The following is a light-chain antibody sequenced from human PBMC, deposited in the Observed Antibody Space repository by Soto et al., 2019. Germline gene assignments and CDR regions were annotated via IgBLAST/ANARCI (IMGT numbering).Light chain of an antibody. CDR2: GNT. CDR1: SSNIGAGYD. V-gene: IGLV1-40*01. Sequence: QSVLTQPPSVSGAPGQRVTISCTGTSSNIGAGYDVHWYQHLPGTAPKLLIYGNTIRPSGVPDRFSGSKSGNTASLTVSGLQAEDEADYYCSSYAGSNNVVFGTGTKVTVL. J-gene: IGLJ1*01. CDR3: SSYAGSNNVV.